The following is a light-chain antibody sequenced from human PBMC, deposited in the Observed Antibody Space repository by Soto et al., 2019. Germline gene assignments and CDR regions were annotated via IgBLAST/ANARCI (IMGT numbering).Light chain of an antibody. CDR1: SSDVGGYKY. J-gene: IGLJ2*01. Sequence: QSALTQPRSVSGSPGQSVTISCTGTSSDVGGYKYVSWYQQRPGKAPKLMIYDVTKRPSGVPDRFSGSKSGNTASLTVSGLQAEDEADYFCGSYAGTKNFVVFGGGTKLTVL. CDR2: DVT. V-gene: IGLV2-11*01. CDR3: GSYAGTKNFVV.